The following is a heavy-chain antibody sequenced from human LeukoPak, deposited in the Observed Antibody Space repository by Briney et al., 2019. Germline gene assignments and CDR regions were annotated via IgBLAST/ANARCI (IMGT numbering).Heavy chain of an antibody. Sequence: SETLSLTCAISGGSIPSYYWSWIRQSPGQGLEWIGYLFYSGSTNYNPSLKSRITMSTDTSKNQLSLNVRSVTAADTAVYYCARGAYSNYLSVDYWGHGILVTVSS. D-gene: IGHD4-11*01. V-gene: IGHV4-59*01. CDR2: LFYSGST. CDR1: GGSIPSYY. J-gene: IGHJ4*01. CDR3: ARGAYSNYLSVDY.